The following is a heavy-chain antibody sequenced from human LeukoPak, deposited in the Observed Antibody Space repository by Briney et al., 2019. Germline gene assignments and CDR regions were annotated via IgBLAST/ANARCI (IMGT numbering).Heavy chain of an antibody. CDR3: AREYYDFWSGYYRPYYGMDV. D-gene: IGHD3-3*01. J-gene: IGHJ6*02. V-gene: IGHV1-18*01. CDR2: IRAYNGNT. Sequence: ASVKVSCKASGYTFTSYGISWVRQAPGQGLERMGWIRAYNGNTNYAQKLQGRVTMTTDTSTSTAYMELRSLRSDDTAVYYCAREYYDFWSGYYRPYYGMDVWGQGTTVTVSS. CDR1: GYTFTSYG.